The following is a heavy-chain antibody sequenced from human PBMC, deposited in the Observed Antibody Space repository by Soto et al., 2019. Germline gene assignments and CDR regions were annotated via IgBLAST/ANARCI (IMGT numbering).Heavy chain of an antibody. D-gene: IGHD1-1*01. Sequence: SETLSLTCAVSGGSISSTNYYWGWIRQPPGKGLEWIGSIYYSGSTYYNPSLKSRVTMSIDTSKNQVSLRLTSVTAAETALYFFASTTGLYEHRFYYWGPGTLVTVSS. CDR3: ASTTGLYEHRFYY. CDR1: GGSISSTNYY. CDR2: IYYSGST. J-gene: IGHJ4*02. V-gene: IGHV4-39*01.